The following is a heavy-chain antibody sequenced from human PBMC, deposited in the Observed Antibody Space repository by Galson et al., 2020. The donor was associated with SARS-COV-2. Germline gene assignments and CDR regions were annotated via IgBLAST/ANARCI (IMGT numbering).Heavy chain of an antibody. V-gene: IGHV3-11*01. Sequence: GGSLRLSCAASGFTFSDYYMSWIRQAPGKGLEWVSYISSSGSTIYYADSVKGRFTISRDNAKNSLYLQMNSLRAEDTAVYYCARSQQLVVYYYYGMDVWGQGTTVTVSS. J-gene: IGHJ6*02. CDR3: ARSQQLVVYYYYGMDV. CDR2: ISSSGSTI. D-gene: IGHD6-13*01. CDR1: GFTFSDYY.